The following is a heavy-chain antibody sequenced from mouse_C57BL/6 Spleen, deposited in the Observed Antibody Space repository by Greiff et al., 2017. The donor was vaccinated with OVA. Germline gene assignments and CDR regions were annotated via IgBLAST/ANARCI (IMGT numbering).Heavy chain of an antibody. J-gene: IGHJ3*01. Sequence: VQLQQSGAELVKPGASVKISCKASGYAFSSYWMNWVKQRPGKGLEWIGQIYPGDGDTNYNGKFKGKATLTADKSSSTAYMQLSSLTSEDSAVYFCARSDYGSSYVPFAYWGQGTLVTVSA. CDR3: ARSDYGSSYVPFAY. CDR2: IYPGDGDT. D-gene: IGHD1-1*01. CDR1: GYAFSSYW. V-gene: IGHV1-80*01.